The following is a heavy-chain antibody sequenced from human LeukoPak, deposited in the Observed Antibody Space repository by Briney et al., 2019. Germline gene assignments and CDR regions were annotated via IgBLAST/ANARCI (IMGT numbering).Heavy chain of an antibody. J-gene: IGHJ5*02. CDR1: GYTFTSYP. CDR3: ARAGCSGGSCYENWFDP. D-gene: IGHD2-15*01. Sequence: GASVKGSCKASGYTFTSYPISWVRQAPGQGLVWMGWITTYNGNTNYAQKLQGRVTMTTDTSTSTAYMDLRGLRSDDTAVYYCARAGCSGGSCYENWFDPWGQGTLVTVSS. V-gene: IGHV1-18*01. CDR2: ITTYNGNT.